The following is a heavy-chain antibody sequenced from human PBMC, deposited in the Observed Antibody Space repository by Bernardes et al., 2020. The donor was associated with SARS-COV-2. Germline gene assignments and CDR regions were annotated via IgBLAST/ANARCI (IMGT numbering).Heavy chain of an antibody. CDR3: ASEVLPFGGFDF. V-gene: IGHV3-21*06. CDR2: IGRSGEHI. Sequence: GGSLRLSCAASEFSLRSSTMNWVRQAPGMGLEWVSSIGRSGEHIFYADSVRGRFILSRDDAKNVLFLQMNSLGVDDTATYYWASEVLPFGGFDFGGQGTLVTVSS. D-gene: IGHD5-12*01. J-gene: IGHJ4*02. CDR1: EFSLRSST.